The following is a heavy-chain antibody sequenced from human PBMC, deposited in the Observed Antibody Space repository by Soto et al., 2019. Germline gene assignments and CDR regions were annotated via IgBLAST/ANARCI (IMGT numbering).Heavy chain of an antibody. V-gene: IGHV4-4*02. CDR3: ARKSCADQRFDN. Sequence: QVQLQESGPGLVKPSGTLSLTCAVSGGSISSSCWWSWVRQSPGKGLEWIGEIYHSGSTNYNPSLKSRVNISVDKSKNQFSLKLSSVTAADAALYYCARKSCADQRFDNWGQGTLVTVSS. CDR1: GGSISSSCW. J-gene: IGHJ4*02. D-gene: IGHD2-2*01. CDR2: IYHSGST.